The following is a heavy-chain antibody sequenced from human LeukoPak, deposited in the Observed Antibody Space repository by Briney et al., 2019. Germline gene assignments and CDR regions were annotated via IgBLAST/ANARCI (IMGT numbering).Heavy chain of an antibody. CDR3: ARDKTISDIGGSKFDR. CDR2: IKEDGSEQ. J-gene: IGHJ4*02. Sequence: GGPLRLSCAASGFTFSNYWMSWVRQAPGKGLEWVAQIKEDGSEQYYVDSVKGRFTISRDNAKNSLFLQLDSLGAEDTALYYCARDKTISDIGGSKFDRWGQGTLVTVSS. D-gene: IGHD4-23*01. V-gene: IGHV3-7*03. CDR1: GFTFSNYW.